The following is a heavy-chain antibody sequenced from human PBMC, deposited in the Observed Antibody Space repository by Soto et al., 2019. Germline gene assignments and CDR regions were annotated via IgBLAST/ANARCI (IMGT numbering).Heavy chain of an antibody. CDR2: IWYDGSNK. CDR3: ARDVLRGWFGIVLRLYYYGMDV. CDR1: GFTFSSYG. V-gene: IGHV3-33*01. J-gene: IGHJ6*02. D-gene: IGHD3-10*01. Sequence: QVQLVESGGGVVQPGRSLRLSCAASGFTFSSYGMHWVRQAPGKGLERVAVIWYDGSNKYYADSVKGRFTISRDNSKNTMYLQMNRLRAEDTAVYYCARDVLRGWFGIVLRLYYYGMDVWGQENTVTVSS.